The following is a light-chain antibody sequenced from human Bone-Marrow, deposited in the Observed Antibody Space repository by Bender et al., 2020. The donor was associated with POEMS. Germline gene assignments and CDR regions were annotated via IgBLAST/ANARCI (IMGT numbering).Light chain of an antibody. CDR1: ALPKDY. CDR3: QSSDSTGNYVI. V-gene: IGLV3-25*03. Sequence: LTQAPSVSVSPGQTATISCSADALPKDYGFWYQQRPGQAPVLVIYKDSQRPSGISERFSGSNSGTTLTLTISGVQAEDEADYFCQSSDSTGNYVIFGGGTTLTVL. CDR2: KDS. J-gene: IGLJ2*01.